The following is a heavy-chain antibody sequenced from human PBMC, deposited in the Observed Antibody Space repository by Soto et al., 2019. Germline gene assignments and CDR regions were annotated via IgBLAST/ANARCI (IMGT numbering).Heavy chain of an antibody. D-gene: IGHD6-6*01. CDR2: VFYNEII. CDR1: GVSISSYY. V-gene: IGHV4-59*01. J-gene: IGHJ4*02. CDR3: ARVGAGGSSSTNHDY. Sequence: SETLSLTCAVSGVSISSYYWSWIRQPPGKGLEWIGYVFYNEIINYSPSLKGRVTMSMEMSTNHFSLELRSATAADTAVYFCARVGAGGSSSTNHDYWGPGALVTVFS.